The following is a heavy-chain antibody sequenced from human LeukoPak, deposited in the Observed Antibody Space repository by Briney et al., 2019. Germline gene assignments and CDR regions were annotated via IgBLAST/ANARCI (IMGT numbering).Heavy chain of an antibody. J-gene: IGHJ4*02. Sequence: HTGGTLRLSCTASGFTLSAYHMHWVRQAPGKGLEWVALTSKDGSNKYYADSVKGRFTISRDNSQNTQYLQMNSLTTEDTALYYCARDRGGNYYRISEYWGQGTLVTVSS. CDR3: ARDRGGNYYRISEY. D-gene: IGHD1-26*01. V-gene: IGHV3-30-3*01. CDR1: GFTLSAYH. CDR2: TSKDGSNK.